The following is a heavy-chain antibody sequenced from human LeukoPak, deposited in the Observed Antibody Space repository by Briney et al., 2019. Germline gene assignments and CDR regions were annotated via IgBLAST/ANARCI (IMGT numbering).Heavy chain of an antibody. CDR2: IYHSGST. CDR3: ARDQGLQWEPGAFDI. V-gene: IGHV4-30-2*01. Sequence: PSGTLSLTCAVSGGSISSGGYSWSWIRQPPGKGLEWIGYIYHSGSTYYNPSLKSRVTISVDRSKNQFSLKLSSVTAADTAVYYCARDQGLQWEPGAFDIWGQGTMVTASS. J-gene: IGHJ3*02. CDR1: GGSISSGGYS. D-gene: IGHD1-26*01.